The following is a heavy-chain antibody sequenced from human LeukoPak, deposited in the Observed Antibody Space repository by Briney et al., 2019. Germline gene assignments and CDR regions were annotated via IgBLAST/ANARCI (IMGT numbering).Heavy chain of an antibody. CDR3: ARVGGYSGFY. D-gene: IGHD5-12*01. CDR1: GGPISGYF. CDR2: IHDNGRT. J-gene: IGHJ4*02. Sequence: PSETLSLTCTVSGGPISGYFWSWIRQPPGKGLEWIGYIHDNGRTTYNPSLWSRVTISIDTSKSQFSLKLNSRTTTDTAVYYCARVGGYSGFYWGQGTLVTVSS. V-gene: IGHV4-59*01.